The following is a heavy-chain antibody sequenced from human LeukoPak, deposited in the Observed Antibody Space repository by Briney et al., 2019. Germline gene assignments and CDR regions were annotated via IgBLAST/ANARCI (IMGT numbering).Heavy chain of an antibody. CDR3: ARDVVAGGWYVGYYYYYMDV. D-gene: IGHD6-19*01. J-gene: IGHJ6*03. CDR2: IKQDGSEI. Sequence: GGSLRLSCAASGFTFSSYWMSWVRQAPGKGLEWVANIKQDGSEIYYVDSVKGRFTISRDNAKNSLYLQMNSLRAEDTAVYYRARDVVAGGWYVGYYYYYMDVWGKGTTVTVSS. V-gene: IGHV3-7*01. CDR1: GFTFSSYW.